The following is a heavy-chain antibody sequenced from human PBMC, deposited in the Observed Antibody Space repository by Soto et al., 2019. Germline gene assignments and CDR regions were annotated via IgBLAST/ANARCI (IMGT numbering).Heavy chain of an antibody. J-gene: IGHJ4*02. CDR3: AKDQGSVDTAMVSIF. Sequence: GGSLRLSCAASGFTFSSYAMSWVRQAPGKGLEWVSAISGSGSSTYYADSVKGRYTISRDNSKNTLYLQMNSLRAEERAVYYCAKDQGSVDTAMVSIFWGQGPLGTVSS. D-gene: IGHD5-18*01. V-gene: IGHV3-23*01. CDR2: ISGSGSST. CDR1: GFTFSSYA.